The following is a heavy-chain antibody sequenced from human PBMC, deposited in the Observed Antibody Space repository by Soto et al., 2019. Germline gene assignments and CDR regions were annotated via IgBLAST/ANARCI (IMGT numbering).Heavy chain of an antibody. D-gene: IGHD6-13*01. V-gene: IGHV1-3*01. J-gene: IGHJ1*01. CDR1: GYTFTSYA. CDR3: ARVASTIAAAGEYFQH. CDR2: INAGNGNT. Sequence: ASVKVSCKASGYTFTSYAMHWVRQAPGQRLEWMGWINAGNGNTKYSQKFQGRVTITRDTSASTAYMELSSLRSEDTAVYYCARVASTIAAAGEYFQHWGQGTLVTVSS.